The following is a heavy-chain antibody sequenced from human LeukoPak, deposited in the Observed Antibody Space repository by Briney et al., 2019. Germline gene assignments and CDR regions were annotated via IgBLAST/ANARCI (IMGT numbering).Heavy chain of an antibody. J-gene: IGHJ4*01. CDR3: AKDLMGRGGITNYFDY. D-gene: IGHD3-10*01. Sequence: GGSLRLSCAASGFTFSSYAMSWVRQAPGKGLEWVSAISGSGGSTYYADSVKGRFTISRDNSKNTLYLQMNSLRAEDTAVYYCAKDLMGRGGITNYFDYWGQGSLVTVSS. CDR2: ISGSGGST. V-gene: IGHV3-23*01. CDR1: GFTFSSYA.